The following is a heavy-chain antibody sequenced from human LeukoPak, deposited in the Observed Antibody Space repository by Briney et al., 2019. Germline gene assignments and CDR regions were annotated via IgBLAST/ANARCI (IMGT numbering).Heavy chain of an antibody. CDR1: GCTFRGYW. CDR3: ARDTGGGYSCYDC. CDR2: IKQDGSEK. J-gene: IGHJ4*02. D-gene: IGHD5-18*01. V-gene: IGHV3-7*01. Sequence: PGGSLRLSSVPPGCTFRGYWRTWIRQAPGKGLEWVANIKQDGSEKYYVDSVKGRFTISRDNAKNSLYLQMNSLRAEDTAVYYCARDTGGGYSCYDCWGQGTLVTVSS.